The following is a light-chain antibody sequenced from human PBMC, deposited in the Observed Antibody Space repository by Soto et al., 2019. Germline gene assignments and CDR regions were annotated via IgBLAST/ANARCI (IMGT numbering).Light chain of an antibody. CDR1: QSVSSSY. V-gene: IGKV3-20*01. Sequence: IVLTQSPGTLYLSPGERATLSCRASQSVSSSYLAWYQQKPGQAPRLLIYGASSRATGIPDRFSGSGSGTDFTLTISRLEPEDFAVYYCQQYGSSPLFTFGPGTKVDIK. CDR3: QQYGSSPLFT. J-gene: IGKJ3*01. CDR2: GAS.